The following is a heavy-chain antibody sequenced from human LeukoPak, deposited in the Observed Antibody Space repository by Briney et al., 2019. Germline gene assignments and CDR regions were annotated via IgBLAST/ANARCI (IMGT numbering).Heavy chain of an antibody. CDR1: GFTVSSNY. V-gene: IGHV3-66*02. CDR3: ARALYDILTGTYYYMEV. CDR2: ISSGGST. J-gene: IGHJ6*03. Sequence: GGSLRLSCRACGFTVSSNYMSWARHSPGKCVEGVSDISSGGSTYYADSVTGRITISRDNSKNTLYLQMNRLRAEDTAVYYCARALYDILTGTYYYMEVWGNGTTVTVSS. D-gene: IGHD3-9*01.